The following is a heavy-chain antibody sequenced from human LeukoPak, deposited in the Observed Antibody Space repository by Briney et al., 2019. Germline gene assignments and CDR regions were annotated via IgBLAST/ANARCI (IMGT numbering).Heavy chain of an antibody. Sequence: PGGSLRLSCAASGFTFSSYAMSWVRQAPGKGLEWVSAISGSGGSTYYADSVKGRFTISRDNSKNTLYLQMSSLRAEDTAVYYCAKDATGTTRVNWFDPWGQGTLVTVSS. CDR3: AKDATGTTRVNWFDP. CDR2: ISGSGGST. CDR1: GFTFSSYA. J-gene: IGHJ5*02. V-gene: IGHV3-23*01. D-gene: IGHD1-1*01.